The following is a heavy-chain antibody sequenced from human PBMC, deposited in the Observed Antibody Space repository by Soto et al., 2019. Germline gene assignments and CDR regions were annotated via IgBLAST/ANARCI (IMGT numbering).Heavy chain of an antibody. V-gene: IGHV1-3*01. CDR1: GFTFSDNL. CDR2: LNPDTGNT. J-gene: IGHJ3*01. Sequence: QVQLVQSGAELKKPGASVNISCTASGFTFSDNLINWVRQVPGQGLEWIGWLNPDTGNTRYSETLQGRVTISRPPSASIAYLELSGLENEDTALYFCAKDIQSLGPRANDAFDVWGQGTMIPVSP. D-gene: IGHD5-18*01. CDR3: AKDIQSLGPRANDAFDV.